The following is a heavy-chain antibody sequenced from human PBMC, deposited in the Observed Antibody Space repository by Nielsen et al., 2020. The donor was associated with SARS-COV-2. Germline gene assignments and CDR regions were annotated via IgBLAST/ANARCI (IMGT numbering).Heavy chain of an antibody. CDR2: IGAIDGST. CDR1: GGSISHFY. D-gene: IGHD4-17*01. CDR3: AKNPSRRDYGADY. J-gene: IGHJ4*02. V-gene: IGHV3-23*01. Sequence: ETLSLTCTVSGGSISHFYWSWIRQPPGKGLEWVSSIGAIDGSTNYAESLRGRFTISRDNSKNTLYLQINSLRAEDTAMYYCAKNPSRRDYGADYWGQGTLVIVSS.